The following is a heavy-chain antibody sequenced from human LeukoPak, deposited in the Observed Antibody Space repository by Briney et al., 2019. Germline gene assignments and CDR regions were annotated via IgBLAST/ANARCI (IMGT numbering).Heavy chain of an antibody. V-gene: IGHV4-30-2*01. CDR3: ASPSIAAQRHGAYYFDY. Sequence: SETLSLTCTVSGGSISSGGYYWSWIRQPPGKGLEWIGYIYHSGSTYYNPSLKSRVTISVDTSKNQFSLKLSSVTAADTAVYYCASPSIAAQRHGAYYFDYWGQGTLVTVSS. CDR1: GGSISSGGYY. CDR2: IYHSGST. D-gene: IGHD6-6*01. J-gene: IGHJ4*02.